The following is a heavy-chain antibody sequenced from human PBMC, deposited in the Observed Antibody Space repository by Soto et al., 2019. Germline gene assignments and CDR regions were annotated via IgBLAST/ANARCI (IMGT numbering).Heavy chain of an antibody. J-gene: IGHJ4*02. V-gene: IGHV1-18*04. CDR1: GYTFTSYG. D-gene: IGHD6-13*01. Sequence: ASVKVSCKASGYTFTSYGISWVRQAPGQGLEWMGWISGYNGDTNYAQKLQGRVTMTTDTSTSTAYMELRSLRSDDTAVYYCARAPQTVAGAGIWYWGQGTLVTVSS. CDR3: ARAPQTVAGAGIWY. CDR2: ISGYNGDT.